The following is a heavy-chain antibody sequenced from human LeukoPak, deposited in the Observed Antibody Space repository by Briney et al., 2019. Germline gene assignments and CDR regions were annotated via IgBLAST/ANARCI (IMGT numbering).Heavy chain of an antibody. J-gene: IGHJ4*02. CDR1: GFTFGDYT. CDR3: TRGRGYSSGYLGEYFDY. Sequence: GRSLRLSCTASGFTFGDYTMHWVRQAPGKGLEWVSFIRIKAYGGTTAYAASVKDRFTISRDDSKSIAYLQMNSLKTEDTAVYYCTRGRGYSSGYLGEYFDYWGQGALVTVSS. V-gene: IGHV3-49*04. CDR2: IRIKAYGGTT. D-gene: IGHD5-18*01.